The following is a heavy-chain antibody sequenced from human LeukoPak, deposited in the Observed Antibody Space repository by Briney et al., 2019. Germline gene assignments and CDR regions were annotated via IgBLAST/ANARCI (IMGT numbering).Heavy chain of an antibody. V-gene: IGHV4-39*01. J-gene: IGHJ3*02. Sequence: SETLSLTCTVSGGSISSSSYYWDWIRQPPGKGLEWIGSIYYSGSTYYNPSLKSRVTMSVDASKNQFSLKLSSVTAADTAVYYCARSNYVWGSYRPRQSDAFDIWGQGTMVTVSS. D-gene: IGHD3-16*02. CDR2: IYYSGST. CDR1: GGSISSSSYY. CDR3: ARSNYVWGSYRPRQSDAFDI.